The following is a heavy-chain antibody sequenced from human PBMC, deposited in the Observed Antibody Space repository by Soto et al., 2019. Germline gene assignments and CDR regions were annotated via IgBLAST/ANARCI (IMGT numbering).Heavy chain of an antibody. J-gene: IGHJ6*03. Sequence: SETLSLTCAVYGGSFSGYYWSWIRQPPGKGLEWIGEINHSGSTNYNPSLKSRVTISVDTSKNQFSLKLSSVTAADTAVYYCARSYSCYCSGGSCYSYYYYYMDVWGKGTTVTVSS. D-gene: IGHD2-15*01. CDR3: ARSYSCYCSGGSCYSYYYYYMDV. CDR2: INHSGST. CDR1: GGSFSGYY. V-gene: IGHV4-34*01.